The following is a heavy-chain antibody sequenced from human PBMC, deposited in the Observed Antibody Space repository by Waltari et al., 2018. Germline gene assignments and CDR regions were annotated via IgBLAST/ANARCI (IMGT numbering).Heavy chain of an antibody. Sequence: QLQLQESGPRLVRPSETLPLLCRLSGVSITRNTRYWAWIRRAPGQGLEWIGTVSFSGTTYISPYLKSRVSVSRDTSKNQVSLLLGSVTAADMAVYYCATYIGASVGTASFDVWGQGTMVTVSS. CDR3: ATYIGASVGTASFDV. CDR1: GVSITRNTRY. V-gene: IGHV4-39*01. CDR2: VSFSGTT. J-gene: IGHJ3*01. D-gene: IGHD5-12*01.